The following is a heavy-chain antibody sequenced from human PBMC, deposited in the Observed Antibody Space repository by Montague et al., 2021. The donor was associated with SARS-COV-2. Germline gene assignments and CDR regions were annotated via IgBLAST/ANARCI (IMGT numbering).Heavy chain of an antibody. D-gene: IGHD6-13*01. CDR1: GASISNAFW. Sequence: SETLSLTCAVSGASISNAFWWSWVRQPPGKGLEWIAEIHHSGGSNYNPSLASRVTISLDYSKNQLSLMLRSVTAADTAMYYCASHPVWQQVIPWGQGTLVSVSS. CDR3: ASHPVWQQVIP. J-gene: IGHJ5*02. V-gene: IGHV4-4*02. CDR2: IHHSGGS.